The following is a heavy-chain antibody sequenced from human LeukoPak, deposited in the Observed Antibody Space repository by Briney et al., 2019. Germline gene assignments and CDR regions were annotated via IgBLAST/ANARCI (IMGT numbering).Heavy chain of an antibody. V-gene: IGHV3-30*03. D-gene: IGHD1-26*01. Sequence: GGSLRLSCAASGFTFSSYGMHWVRQAPGKGLEWVAVISYDGSNKYYADSVKGRFTISRDNSKKTLYLQMNSLRAEDTATYYCARDRVVGVTKFDYWGQGTLVTVSS. CDR2: ISYDGSNK. CDR3: ARDRVVGVTKFDY. CDR1: GFTFSSYG. J-gene: IGHJ4*02.